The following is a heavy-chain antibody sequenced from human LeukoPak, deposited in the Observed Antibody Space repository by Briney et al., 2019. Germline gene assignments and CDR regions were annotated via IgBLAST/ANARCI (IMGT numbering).Heavy chain of an antibody. CDR2: IDPSGSYT. CDR1: GYSFTSYW. Sequence: GESLKISCKGSGYSFTSYWISWVRQMPGKGLEWMGRIDPSGSYTNYSPSFQGHVTISADKSISTAYLQWSSLKASDTAMYYCASPGDCSSTSCASLGSWGQGTLVTVSS. V-gene: IGHV5-10-1*01. D-gene: IGHD2-2*01. CDR3: ASPGDCSSTSCASLGS. J-gene: IGHJ5*02.